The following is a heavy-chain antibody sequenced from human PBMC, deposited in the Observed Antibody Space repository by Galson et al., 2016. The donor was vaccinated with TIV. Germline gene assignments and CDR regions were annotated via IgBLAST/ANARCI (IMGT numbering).Heavy chain of an antibody. CDR3: ARPPYCGGDCYKYDY. Sequence: SVKVSCKASGYTFTHHALHWVRQAPGQSLEWMGCVNAGNGYTKYSQMFQGRVTITRDTSASTAYMELSSLSSEDTAVYYCARPPYCGGDCYKYDYRGQGTLVTVSS. D-gene: IGHD2-21*01. V-gene: IGHV1-3*01. CDR1: GYTFTHHA. CDR2: VNAGNGYT. J-gene: IGHJ4*02.